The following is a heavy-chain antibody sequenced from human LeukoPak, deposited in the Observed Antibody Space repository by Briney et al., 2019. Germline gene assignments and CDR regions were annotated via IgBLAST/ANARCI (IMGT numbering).Heavy chain of an antibody. CDR1: GFSFRSYA. Sequence: GGSLRLSCAASGFSFRSYAMSWVRQAPGKGLEWVSGIYSGGSTYYTDSVKGRFTISRDNSKNTLYLQMNSLRAEDTAVYYCALGIAVAGLYWGQGTLVSVSS. CDR3: ALGIAVAGLY. J-gene: IGHJ4*02. D-gene: IGHD6-19*01. V-gene: IGHV3-23*03. CDR2: IYSGGST.